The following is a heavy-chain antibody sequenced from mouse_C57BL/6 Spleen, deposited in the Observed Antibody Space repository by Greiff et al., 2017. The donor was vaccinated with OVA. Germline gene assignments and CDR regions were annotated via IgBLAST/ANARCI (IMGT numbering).Heavy chain of an antibody. Sequence: QVQLKQSGPELVKPGASVKISCKASGYSFTSYYIHWVKQRPGQGLEWIGWIYPGSGNTKYNEKFKGKATLTADTSSSTAYMQLSSLTSEDSAVYYCARGDYGSSYVNLYWGQGTTLTVSS. J-gene: IGHJ2*01. CDR3: ARGDYGSSYVNLY. CDR2: IYPGSGNT. D-gene: IGHD1-1*01. V-gene: IGHV1-66*01. CDR1: GYSFTSYY.